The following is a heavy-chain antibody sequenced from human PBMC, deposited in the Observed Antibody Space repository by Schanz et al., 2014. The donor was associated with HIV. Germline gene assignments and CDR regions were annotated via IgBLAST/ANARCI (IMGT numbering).Heavy chain of an antibody. Sequence: QMQLVESGGGVVRPGRSLKLSCAASGFSFDNYGMHWVRQAPGKGLEWVAVISYDGRNKLYADSVKGRFTISRDNSKNTLYLQMTTLRIDDTAVYYCAKPEYDSRGNSQSHFDYWGQGTLVTVSS. CDR1: GFSFDNYG. CDR3: AKPEYDSRGNSQSHFDY. CDR2: ISYDGRNK. J-gene: IGHJ4*02. D-gene: IGHD3-22*01. V-gene: IGHV3-30*18.